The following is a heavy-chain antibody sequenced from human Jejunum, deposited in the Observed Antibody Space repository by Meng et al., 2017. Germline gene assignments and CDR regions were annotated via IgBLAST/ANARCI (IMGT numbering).Heavy chain of an antibody. CDR2: INDSGST. CDR3: ARGNEYSNYGADF. Sequence: QVKLQQWGAGLFKPSETLSLTCAVYGGSISDYYWTWLRQPPGKGLEWIGEINDSGSTNYNPSLKSRVTISVDTSKSQFYLRVSSVTAADTAVYYCARGNEYSNYGADFWGQGTLVTVSS. J-gene: IGHJ4*02. V-gene: IGHV4-34*01. CDR1: GGSISDYY. D-gene: IGHD4-11*01.